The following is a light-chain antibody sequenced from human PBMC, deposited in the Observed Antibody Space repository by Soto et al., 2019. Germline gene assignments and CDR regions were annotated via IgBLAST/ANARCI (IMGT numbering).Light chain of an antibody. CDR2: GAS. CDR1: QSLSKS. V-gene: IGKV3-11*01. J-gene: IGKJ4*02. CDR3: QQRSSWPLT. Sequence: IVLTQSPATLSXSPXXXXTXXXRASQSLSKSLVWYQQKPGQAPRLLIDGASNRATGIPARFSGSGSGTDFTLTISSLEPEDFAVYFCQQRSSWPLTFGGGTKVDIK.